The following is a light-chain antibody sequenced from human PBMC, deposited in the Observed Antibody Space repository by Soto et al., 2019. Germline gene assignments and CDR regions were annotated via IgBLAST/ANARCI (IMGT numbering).Light chain of an antibody. CDR3: QQYGSSPTYT. Sequence: DIVLTQSPGTLSLSPGERANLSCRASQSVSSSYLAWYQQKPGQAPRLLIYGASSWATGSPDRFSGSGSGTDFTVTISRLEPEDFAVYYCQQYGSSPTYTFGQGTKLEIK. CDR1: QSVSSSY. J-gene: IGKJ2*01. CDR2: GAS. V-gene: IGKV3-20*01.